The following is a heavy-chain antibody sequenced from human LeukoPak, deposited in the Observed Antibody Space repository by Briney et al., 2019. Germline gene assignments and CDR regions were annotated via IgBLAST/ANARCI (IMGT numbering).Heavy chain of an antibody. CDR1: GYTLTGLS. D-gene: IGHD3-10*01. V-gene: IGHV1-24*01. CDR2: FDPEDGET. J-gene: IGHJ6*04. Sequence: ASVKVSCRVSGYTLTGLSMHWVRQAPGKGLEGMGGFDPEDGETIYAQKFQGRVTMTEDTSTDTAYMELSSLRSEDTAVYYCATRSSNAYGLTYYGMDVWGKGTTVTVSS. CDR3: ATRSSNAYGLTYYGMDV.